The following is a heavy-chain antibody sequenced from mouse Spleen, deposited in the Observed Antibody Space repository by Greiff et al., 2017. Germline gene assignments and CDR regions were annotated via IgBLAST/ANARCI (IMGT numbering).Heavy chain of an antibody. CDR2: ISSGGSYT. D-gene: IGHD2-3*01. J-gene: IGHJ4*01. Sequence: EVQGVESGGDLVKPGGSLKLSCAASGFTFSSYGMSWVRQTPDKRLEWVATISSGGSYTYYPDSVKGRFTISRDNAKNTLYLQMSSLKSEDTAMYYCARSSYDYAMDYWGQGTSVTVSS. CDR1: GFTFSSYG. CDR3: ARSSYDYAMDY. V-gene: IGHV5-6*01.